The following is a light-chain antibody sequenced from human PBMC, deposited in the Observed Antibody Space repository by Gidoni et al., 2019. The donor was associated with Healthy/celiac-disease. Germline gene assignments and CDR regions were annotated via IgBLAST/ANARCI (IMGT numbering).Light chain of an antibody. V-gene: IGKV3-20*01. CDR3: QQYGSSPLT. CDR2: GAS. J-gene: IGKJ4*01. Sequence: EIMFTQSPCTLSLSPGERATLSCRSSQSVSSSYLAWYQQKPGQAPRLLIYGASSRDTGIPDRFSGSGSGTDFTLTISRLEPEDFAVYYCQQYGSSPLTFGGGTKVEIK. CDR1: QSVSSSY.